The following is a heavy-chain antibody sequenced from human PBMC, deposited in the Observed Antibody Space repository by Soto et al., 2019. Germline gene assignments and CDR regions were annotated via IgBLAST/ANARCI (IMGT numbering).Heavy chain of an antibody. Sequence: SETLSLTCAVSGGSISSGGYPWSWIRQPPGKGLEWIGYIYHSGSTYYNPSLKSRVTISVDTSKNQFSLKLSSVTAADTAVYYCATLTYCSSTSCPSYWFDPWGQGTLVTVSS. J-gene: IGHJ5*02. CDR1: GGSISSGGYP. V-gene: IGHV4-30-2*01. D-gene: IGHD2-2*01. CDR3: ATLTYCSSTSCPSYWFDP. CDR2: IYHSGST.